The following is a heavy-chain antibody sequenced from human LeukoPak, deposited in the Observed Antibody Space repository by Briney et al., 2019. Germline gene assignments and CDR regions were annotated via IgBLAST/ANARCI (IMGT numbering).Heavy chain of an antibody. Sequence: PGGSLRLSCEASGFAFSFSAMTWVRQAPGKGLVWVSRIKSDGSSIMYADSVRGRFTISRDNAKNTLYLQMNSLRAEDTAVYYCARDLDYGGRSNFDHWGQGTLVTVSS. CDR1: GFAFSFSA. CDR3: ARDLDYGGRSNFDH. J-gene: IGHJ4*02. D-gene: IGHD4-23*01. CDR2: IKSDGSSI. V-gene: IGHV3-74*03.